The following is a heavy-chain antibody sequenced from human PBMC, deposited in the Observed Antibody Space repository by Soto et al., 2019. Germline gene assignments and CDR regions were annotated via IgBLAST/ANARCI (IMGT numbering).Heavy chain of an antibody. J-gene: IGHJ3*02. CDR1: GFTFSSYA. V-gene: IGHV3-23*01. CDR2: ISGSGGST. D-gene: IGHD3-16*02. Sequence: EVQLLESGGGLVQPGGSLRLSCAASGFTFSSYAMSWVRQAPGEGLEWVSAISGSGGSTYYADSVKGRFTISRDNSKNTLYLQMNSLRAEDTAVYYCAKCPTVITFGGVIGDAFDIWGQGTMVTVSS. CDR3: AKCPTVITFGGVIGDAFDI.